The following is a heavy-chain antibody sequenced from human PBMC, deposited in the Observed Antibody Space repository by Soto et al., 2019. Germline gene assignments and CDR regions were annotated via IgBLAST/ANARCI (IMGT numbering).Heavy chain of an antibody. CDR3: ARDWSKAFDY. J-gene: IGHJ4*02. CDR1: GFTFSSYA. D-gene: IGHD3-3*01. V-gene: IGHV3-30-3*01. CDR2: ISYDGSNK. Sequence: GGSLRLSCAASGFTFSSYAMHWVRQAPGKGLEWVAVISYDGSNKYYADSVKGRFTISRDNSKNTLYLQMNSLRAEDTAVYYCARDWSKAFDYWGQGTLVTSPQ.